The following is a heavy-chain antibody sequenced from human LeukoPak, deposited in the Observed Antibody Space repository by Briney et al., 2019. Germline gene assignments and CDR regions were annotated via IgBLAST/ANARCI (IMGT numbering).Heavy chain of an antibody. J-gene: IGHJ4*02. V-gene: IGHV3-48*03. CDR2: ISSSGSNI. CDR3: ARDEYSGYDYYFDY. CDR1: GFTFSTYE. D-gene: IGHD5-12*01. Sequence: GGSLRLSCAASGFTFSTYEMNWVRQAPGKGLEWVSFISSSGSNIYYADSVKGRFTISRDNAKNSLYLQMNSLRAEDTAVYYCARDEYSGYDYYFDYWGQGTLVTVSS.